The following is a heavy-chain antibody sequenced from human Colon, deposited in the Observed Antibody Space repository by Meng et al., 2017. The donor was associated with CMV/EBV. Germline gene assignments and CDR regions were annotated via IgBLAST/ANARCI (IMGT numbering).Heavy chain of an antibody. Sequence: ASGPALVKRSRTLALDGRVSGGFIGRSNWWSWVRQPPGKGLEWIGEIYHSGSTNYNLSPKSRATISVDKSKNQFSLKLSSVTAADTAVYYCARDLGAGYNWNYGYNWFDPWGQGTLVTVSS. CDR3: ARDLGAGYNWNYGYNWFDP. V-gene: IGHV4-4*02. CDR2: IYHSGST. J-gene: IGHJ5*02. D-gene: IGHD1-7*01. CDR1: GGFIGRSNW.